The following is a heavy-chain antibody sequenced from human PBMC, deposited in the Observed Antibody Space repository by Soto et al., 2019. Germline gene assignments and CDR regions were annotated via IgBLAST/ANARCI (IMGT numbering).Heavy chain of an antibody. Sequence: PSETLSLTCAVYGGSFSGYYWSWIRQPPGKGLEWIGEINHSGSTNYNPSLKSRVTISVDASKNQFSLKLSSVTAADTAVYYCARVRPPTGVVVAATRRRWFDPWGQGTLVTVSS. CDR2: INHSGST. J-gene: IGHJ5*02. CDR1: GGSFSGYY. D-gene: IGHD2-15*01. V-gene: IGHV4-34*01. CDR3: ARVRPPTGVVVAATRRRWFDP.